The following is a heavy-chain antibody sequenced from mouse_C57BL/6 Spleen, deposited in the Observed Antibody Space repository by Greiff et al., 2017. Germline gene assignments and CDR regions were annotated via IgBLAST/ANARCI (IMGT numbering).Heavy chain of an antibody. CDR1: GYTFTDYN. Sequence: EVQRVESGPELVKPGASVKMSCKASGYTFTDYNMHWVKQSHGKSLEWIGYINPNNGGTNYNQKFKGKATLTVNKSSSTAYMELRSLTSEDSAVYYCARGVQYWYFDVWGTGATVTVSS. J-gene: IGHJ1*03. CDR2: INPNNGGT. CDR3: ARGVQYWYFDV. D-gene: IGHD5-1*01. V-gene: IGHV1-22*01.